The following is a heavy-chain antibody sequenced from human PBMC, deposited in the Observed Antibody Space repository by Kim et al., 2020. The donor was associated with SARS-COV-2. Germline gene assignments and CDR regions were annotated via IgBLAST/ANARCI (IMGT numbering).Heavy chain of an antibody. CDR3: ARDGGQQWLVGPNKYYYYGMDV. J-gene: IGHJ6*02. CDR1: GYTFTSYA. D-gene: IGHD6-19*01. V-gene: IGHV7-4-1*02. CDR2: INTNTGNP. Sequence: ASVKVSCKASGYTFTSYAMNWVRQAPGQWLEWMGWINTNTGNPTYAQGFTGRFVFSLDTSVSTAYLQISSLKAEETAVYYFARDGGQQWLVGPNKYYYYGMDVWGQGTTVTVSS.